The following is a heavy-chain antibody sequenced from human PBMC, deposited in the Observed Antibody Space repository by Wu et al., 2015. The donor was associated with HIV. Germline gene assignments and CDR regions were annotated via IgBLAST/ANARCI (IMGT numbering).Heavy chain of an antibody. V-gene: IGHV1-69*05. CDR3: ARNTDSVATSLYSLGV. CDR1: GDTFNKYA. Sequence: QVQLVQSGAGVRKPGSSVMVSCKASGDTFNKYAINWVRQAPGQGLEWMGGINPLFGTTKHTQKFQDRVTFTTDELKTTAYMELRSLRYEDTGVYYCARNTDSVATSLYSLGVWGQGTTVTVSS. J-gene: IGHJ6*02. CDR2: INPLFGTT. D-gene: IGHD5-12*01.